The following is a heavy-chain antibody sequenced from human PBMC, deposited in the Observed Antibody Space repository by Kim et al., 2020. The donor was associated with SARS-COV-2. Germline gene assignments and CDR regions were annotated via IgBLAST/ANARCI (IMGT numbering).Heavy chain of an antibody. Sequence: SETLSLTCTVSGGSISGYYWSWIRQPPGKGLVWLGYIYHGTSSNYNPSLKSRVALSVDTSKNQLSLRLRSVTAADTAVYYCARDMSGYTGYGPGFDYWGQGILVTVSS. CDR3: ARDMSGYTGYGPGFDY. V-gene: IGHV4-59*01. J-gene: IGHJ4*02. CDR2: IYHGTSS. D-gene: IGHD5-12*01. CDR1: GGSISGYY.